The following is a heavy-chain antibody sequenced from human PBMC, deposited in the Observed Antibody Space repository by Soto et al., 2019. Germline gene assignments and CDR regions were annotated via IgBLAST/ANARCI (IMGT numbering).Heavy chain of an antibody. CDR2: IYPGDSDT. Sequence: LQISCKGSGYSFTSYWIGWVRQMPGKGLEWMGIIYPGDSDTRYSPSFQGQVTISADKSISTAYLQWSSLKASDTAMYYCARQSGSNYFPEYYGMDVWGQGTTVTVSS. CDR3: ARQSGSNYFPEYYGMDV. J-gene: IGHJ6*02. D-gene: IGHD4-4*01. V-gene: IGHV5-51*01. CDR1: GYSFTSYW.